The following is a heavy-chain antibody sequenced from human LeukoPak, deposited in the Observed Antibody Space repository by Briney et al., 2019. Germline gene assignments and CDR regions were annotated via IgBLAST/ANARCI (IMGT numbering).Heavy chain of an antibody. D-gene: IGHD3-3*01. CDR2: ISGGSDST. CDR3: AKDPPGEFWSGYYDY. CDR1: GFSFSTYA. Sequence: PGGSLRLSCAASGFSFSTYAMSWVRQAPGKGLEWVSSISGGSDSTYYADSVKGRFTISRDNSKNTLFLQMNSLRAEDTAVYYCAKDPPGEFWSGYYDYWGQGTLVTVSS. J-gene: IGHJ4*02. V-gene: IGHV3-23*01.